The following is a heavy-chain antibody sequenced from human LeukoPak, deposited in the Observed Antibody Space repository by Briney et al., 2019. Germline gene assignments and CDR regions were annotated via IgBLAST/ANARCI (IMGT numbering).Heavy chain of an antibody. J-gene: IGHJ6*03. D-gene: IGHD5-12*01. CDR2: IIPILGTS. Sequence: SVKVSCKASGYTFTSYYMHWVRQAPGQGLEWMGGIIPILGTSNYAQKFQGRVTIAADKSTSTAYMELSSLRSEDTAVYYCGRGARPPHYYYYMDVWGKGTTVTVSS. CDR3: GRGARPPHYYYYMDV. V-gene: IGHV1-69*10. CDR1: GYTFTSYY.